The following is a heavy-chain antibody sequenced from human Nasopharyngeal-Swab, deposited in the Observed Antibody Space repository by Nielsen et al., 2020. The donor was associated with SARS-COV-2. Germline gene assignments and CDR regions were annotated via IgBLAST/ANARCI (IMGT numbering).Heavy chain of an antibody. CDR3: AKAGFGELWLDY. J-gene: IGHJ4*02. CDR1: GFTFSSYS. V-gene: IGHV3-23*03. Sequence: GGSLRLSCAVSGFTFSSYSMSWVRQAPGKGLEWVSVIYSGGSSTYYADSVKGRFTISRDNSKNTLYLQMNSLRAEDTAVYYCAKAGFGELWLDYWGQGTLVTVSS. D-gene: IGHD3-10*01. CDR2: IYSGGSST.